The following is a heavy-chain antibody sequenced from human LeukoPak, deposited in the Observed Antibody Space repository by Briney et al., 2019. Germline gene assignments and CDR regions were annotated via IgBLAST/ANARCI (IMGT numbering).Heavy chain of an antibody. J-gene: IGHJ6*02. CDR2: ISAYNGNT. Sequence: ASVNVSCKASGYIFSGHGITWVRQAPGQGLKWMGWISAYNGNTKYAQNLQGRVTMTTDISTSTAYMELRSLRSDDTAVYYCARQGADCGSAGCYTYPYYGLDVWGQGTTVTVSS. D-gene: IGHD2-2*02. V-gene: IGHV1-18*01. CDR1: GYIFSGHG. CDR3: ARQGADCGSAGCYTYPYYGLDV.